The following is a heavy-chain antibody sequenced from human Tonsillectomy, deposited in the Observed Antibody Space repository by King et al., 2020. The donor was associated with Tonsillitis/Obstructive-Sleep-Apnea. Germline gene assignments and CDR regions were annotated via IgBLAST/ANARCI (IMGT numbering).Heavy chain of an antibody. V-gene: IGHV4-4*02. Sequence: VQLQESGPGLVKPSGTLSLTCAVSGGSISSSNWWSWVRQPPGKGLEWIGEIYHSGSTNYNPSLKSRVTISVDKSKNQFSLKLSSVTAADTAVYYCASTLADYGDPELWYYYYMDVWGKGTTVTVSS. CDR2: IYHSGST. CDR1: GGSISSSNW. J-gene: IGHJ6*03. D-gene: IGHD4-17*01. CDR3: ASTLADYGDPELWYYYYMDV.